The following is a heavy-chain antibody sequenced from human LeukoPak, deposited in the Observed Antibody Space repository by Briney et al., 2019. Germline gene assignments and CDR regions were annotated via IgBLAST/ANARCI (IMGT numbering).Heavy chain of an antibody. CDR3: ARGDYGGNLDY. CDR2: ISGSGGST. Sequence: GGSLRLSCAASGFTFSSYAMSWVRQAPGKGLEWVSAISGSGGSTYYADSVKGRFTISRDNAKNSLYLQMNSLRAEDTAVYYCARGDYGGNLDYWGQGTLVTVSS. V-gene: IGHV3-23*01. CDR1: GFTFSSYA. J-gene: IGHJ4*02. D-gene: IGHD4-23*01.